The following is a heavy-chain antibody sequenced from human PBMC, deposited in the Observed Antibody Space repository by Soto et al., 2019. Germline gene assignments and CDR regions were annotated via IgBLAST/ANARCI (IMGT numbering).Heavy chain of an antibody. D-gene: IGHD3-3*01. Sequence: PVGSLRLSCAASGFTFNNYAMSWVRQAPGKGLEWVSGISGSGGSTYYADSVKGRFTISRDNSKNTLYLQMNGLRAEDTAVFYCAKDFDFWSGFPPYGMDVWGQGTTVTVSS. CDR2: ISGSGGST. J-gene: IGHJ6*02. CDR3: AKDFDFWSGFPPYGMDV. CDR1: GFTFNNYA. V-gene: IGHV3-23*01.